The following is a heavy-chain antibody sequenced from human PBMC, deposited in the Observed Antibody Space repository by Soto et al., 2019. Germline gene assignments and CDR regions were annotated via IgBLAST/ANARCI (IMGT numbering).Heavy chain of an antibody. CDR1: GYTFTNYG. CDR3: ARGGEEPAAMSV. Sequence: ASVKVSCKTSGYTFTNYGISWGRQAPGQRLEWMGWIFGDNGKTNYPEKVQGRVTMTIDTSTSTAYMELRNLRSDDTAVYYCARGGEEPAAMSVWGRGPPVTVSS. CDR2: IFGDNGKT. V-gene: IGHV1-18*01. J-gene: IGHJ4*02. D-gene: IGHD2-2*01.